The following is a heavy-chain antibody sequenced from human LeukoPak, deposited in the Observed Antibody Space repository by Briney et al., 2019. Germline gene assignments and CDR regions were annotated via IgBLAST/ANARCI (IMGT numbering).Heavy chain of an antibody. CDR3: ARHRPPPIAAAGPHADFDY. V-gene: IGHV4-39*01. J-gene: IGHJ4*02. D-gene: IGHD6-13*01. Sequence: SETLSLTRTVSGGSISSSSYYWGWIRQPPGKGLEWIGRIYYSGSTYYNPSLKSRVTISVDTSKNQFSLKLSSVTAADTAVYYCARHRPPPIAAAGPHADFDYWGQGTLVTVSS. CDR2: IYYSGST. CDR1: GGSISSSSYY.